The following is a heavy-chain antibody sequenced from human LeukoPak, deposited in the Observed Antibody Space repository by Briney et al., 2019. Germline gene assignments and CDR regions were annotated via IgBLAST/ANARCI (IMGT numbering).Heavy chain of an antibody. CDR2: INHSGST. CDR3: ARRTTVVTFDY. CDR1: GGSFSGYY. V-gene: IGHV4-34*01. Sequence: PSETLSLTCAVYGGSFSGYYWSWIRQPPGKGLEWIGEINHSGSTNYNPSLKSRVTISVDTSKNQFSLKLSSVTAADTAVYYCARRTTVVTFDYWGQGTLVTVSS. D-gene: IGHD4-23*01. J-gene: IGHJ4*02.